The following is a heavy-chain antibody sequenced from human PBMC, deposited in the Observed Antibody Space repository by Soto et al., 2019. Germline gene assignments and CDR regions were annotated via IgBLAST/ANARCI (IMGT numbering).Heavy chain of an antibody. V-gene: IGHV3-66*01. Sequence: EVQLVESGGDLVQPGGSLRLSCAASGFTVSSHYMNWVRQAPGKELEWVSLIQSGGSTFYADYVKDRFTIYRENSKNTLFLQMNSLRVEDTDMDYCSRDDVYFSGGGCYAVPRDFWCRGTTVTV. CDR2: IQSGGST. D-gene: IGHD2-15*01. CDR3: SRDDVYFSGGGCYAVPRDF. CDR1: GFTVSSHY. J-gene: IGHJ6*03.